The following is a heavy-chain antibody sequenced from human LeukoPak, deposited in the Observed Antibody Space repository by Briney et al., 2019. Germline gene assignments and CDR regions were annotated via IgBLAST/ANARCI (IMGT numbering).Heavy chain of an antibody. CDR3: ARQVYSSGMAAFDY. J-gene: IGHJ4*02. V-gene: IGHV5-51*01. CDR2: IYPGDSDT. Sequence: GESLKISCEASGYSFTRYWIGWVRQMPGKGLEWMGIIYPGDSDTRYSPSFQGQVSISADKSISTTYLQWSSLKASDTATYYCARQVYSSGMAAFDYWGQGTLVTVSS. D-gene: IGHD3-10*01. CDR1: GYSFTRYW.